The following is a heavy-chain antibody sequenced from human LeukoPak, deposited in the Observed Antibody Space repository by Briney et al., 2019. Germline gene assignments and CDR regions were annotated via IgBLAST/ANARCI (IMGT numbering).Heavy chain of an antibody. CDR3: AKDSYDYGDYLHPPNFDY. Sequence: PGGSLRLSCAASGFTFDDYAMHWVRQAPGKGLEWVSGISWNSGSIGYADSVKGRFTISRDNAKNSLYLQMNSLRAEGTALYYCAKDSYDYGDYLHPPNFDYWGQGTLVTVSS. D-gene: IGHD4-17*01. CDR2: ISWNSGSI. V-gene: IGHV3-9*01. J-gene: IGHJ4*02. CDR1: GFTFDDYA.